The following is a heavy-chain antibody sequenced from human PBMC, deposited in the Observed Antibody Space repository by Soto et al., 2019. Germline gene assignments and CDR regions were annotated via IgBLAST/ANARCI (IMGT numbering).Heavy chain of an antibody. CDR3: ASVSSRAFDI. CDR1: GFTFSSYW. J-gene: IGHJ3*02. Sequence: GGSLRLSCAASGFTFSSYWMTWVRQAPGKGLEWVANIKQDGTEKYYVDSVKGRFTISRDNVKNSLSLQMNSLRAEDTAVYYCASVSSRAFDIGGQGTVVTVSS. V-gene: IGHV3-7*01. D-gene: IGHD6-6*01. CDR2: IKQDGTEK.